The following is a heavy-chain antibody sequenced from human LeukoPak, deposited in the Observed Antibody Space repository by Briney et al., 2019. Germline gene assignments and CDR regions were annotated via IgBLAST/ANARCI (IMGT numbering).Heavy chain of an antibody. D-gene: IGHD4-23*01. CDR2: IYYSGST. V-gene: IGHV4-30-4*01. Sequence: PSETLFLTCTVSGGSISSGDYYWSWIRQPPGKGLEWIGYIYYSGSTYYNPSLKSRVTISVDTSKNQFSLKLSSVTAADTAVYYCARAKIHGGNSVAADFDYWGQGTLVTVSS. CDR3: ARAKIHGGNSVAADFDY. J-gene: IGHJ4*02. CDR1: GGSISSGDYY.